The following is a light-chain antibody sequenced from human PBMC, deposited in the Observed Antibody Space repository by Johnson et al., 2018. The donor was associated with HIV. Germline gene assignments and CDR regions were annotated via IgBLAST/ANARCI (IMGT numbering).Light chain of an antibody. J-gene: IGLJ1*01. Sequence: QSVLTQPPSVSAAPGQKVTISCSGSSYNIANNYVSWYQQLPGTAPKLLIYENNKRPSGIPDRFSGSKSGTSATLGITGLQTGDEADYYCGTWDSSLSAYVFGTGTKVTVL. CDR1: SYNIANNY. V-gene: IGLV1-51*02. CDR2: ENN. CDR3: GTWDSSLSAYV.